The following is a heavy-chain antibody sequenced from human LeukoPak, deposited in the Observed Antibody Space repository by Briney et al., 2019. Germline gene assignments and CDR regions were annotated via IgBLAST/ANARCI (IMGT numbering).Heavy chain of an antibody. V-gene: IGHV1-2*02. J-gene: IGHJ4*02. CDR3: ARVRLADDRAWAY. D-gene: IGHD3-3*02. CDR2: ITPKSGDT. CDR1: GYTFSDFY. Sequence: ASVKVSCKASGYTFSDFYIHWVRQAPGQGLEYVGWITPKSGDTYSPQRFQGRVTMTRDASISTAYMELSSLRSDDTAVYFCARVRLADDRAWAYWGQGTLVTVSS.